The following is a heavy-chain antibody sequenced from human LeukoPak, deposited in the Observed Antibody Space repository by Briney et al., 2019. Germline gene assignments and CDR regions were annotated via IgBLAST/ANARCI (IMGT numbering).Heavy chain of an antibody. V-gene: IGHV4-39*01. CDR2: IYYSGST. Sequence: PSETLSLTCTVSGGSISSSSYYWGWIRQPPGKGLEWIGSIYYSGSTYYNPSLKSRVTISVDTSKNQFSLKLSSVTAADTAVYYWGRLYACDDCDYIWGGYRSGDGRRGHWFDPWGQGTLVTVSS. J-gene: IGHJ5*02. D-gene: IGHD3-16*02. CDR1: GGSISSSSYY. CDR3: GRLYACDDCDYIWGGYRSGDGRRGHWFDP.